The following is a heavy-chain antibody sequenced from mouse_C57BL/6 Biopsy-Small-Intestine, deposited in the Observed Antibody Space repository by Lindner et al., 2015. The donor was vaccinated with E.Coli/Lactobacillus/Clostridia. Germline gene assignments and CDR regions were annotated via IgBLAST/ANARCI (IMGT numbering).Heavy chain of an antibody. CDR2: ISSGSSTI. Sequence: VQLQESGGGLVKPGGSLKLSCAASGFTFSDYGMHWVRQAPEKGLEWVAYISSGSSTIYYADTVKGRFTISRDNAKNTLFLQMTSLRSEDTAMYYCARDYYGSSYVYWYFDVWGTGTTVTVSS. D-gene: IGHD1-1*01. J-gene: IGHJ1*03. V-gene: IGHV5-17*01. CDR3: ARDYYGSSYVYWYFDV. CDR1: GFTFSDYG.